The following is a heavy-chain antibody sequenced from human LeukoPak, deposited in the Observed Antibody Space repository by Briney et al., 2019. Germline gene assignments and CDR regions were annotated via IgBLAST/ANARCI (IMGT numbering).Heavy chain of an antibody. J-gene: IGHJ3*02. CDR1: GLPFTNAW. Sequence: PGESLRLSCAASGLPFTNAWMSWVRQAPGKGLAWVGRIKGKVDGGTTDHAAPVKGRFTISRDDSKNTLYLQMNSLKTEDTAVYYCTTVGLYNILTGYYHDSFDMWGQGTMVTVSS. V-gene: IGHV3-15*01. CDR3: TTVGLYNILTGYYHDSFDM. D-gene: IGHD3-9*01. CDR2: IKGKVDGGTT.